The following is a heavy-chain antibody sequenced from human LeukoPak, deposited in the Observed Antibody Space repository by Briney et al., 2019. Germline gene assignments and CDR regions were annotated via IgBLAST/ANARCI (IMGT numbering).Heavy chain of an antibody. CDR1: DGSISTNY. V-gene: IGHV4-4*07. CDR2: IYASGST. J-gene: IGHJ5*02. Sequence: SETLSLTCTVSDGSISTNYWSWLRQPAGKGLEWIGRIYASGSTNYKPSLKSRVTMSVDTSKNQFSLKLSSVTAADTAVYYCARETHSGRYSLDNWFDPWGQGTLVTVSS. CDR3: ARETHSGRYSLDNWFDP. D-gene: IGHD1-26*01.